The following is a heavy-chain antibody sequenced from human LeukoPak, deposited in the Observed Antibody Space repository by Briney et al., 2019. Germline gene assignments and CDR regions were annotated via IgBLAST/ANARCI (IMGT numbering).Heavy chain of an antibody. Sequence: GGSLRLSCAASGFTFSSYAMSWVRQAPGKGLEWVPAISGSGGSTYYADSVKGRFTISRDNSKNTLYLQMNSLRAEDTAVYYCATLPDDYDYVWGSYRDFDYWGQGTLVTVSS. CDR3: ATLPDDYDYVWGSYRDFDY. CDR2: ISGSGGST. D-gene: IGHD3-16*02. V-gene: IGHV3-23*01. CDR1: GFTFSSYA. J-gene: IGHJ4*02.